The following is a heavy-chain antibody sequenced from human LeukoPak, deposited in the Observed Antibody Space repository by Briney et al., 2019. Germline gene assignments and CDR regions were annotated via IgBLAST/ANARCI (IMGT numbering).Heavy chain of an antibody. J-gene: IGHJ5*02. CDR2: IYPGDSDT. CDR1: GYSFTSYW. Sequence: GESLKISCKGSGYSFTSYWIGWVRQMPGKGLEWMGIIYPGDSDTRYSPSFQGQVTISADKSISTAYLQWSSLKASDTAMYYCARLWLSSGGGWEQINWFDPWGQGTLVTVSS. CDR3: ARLWLSSGGGWEQINWFDP. V-gene: IGHV5-51*01. D-gene: IGHD2-15*01.